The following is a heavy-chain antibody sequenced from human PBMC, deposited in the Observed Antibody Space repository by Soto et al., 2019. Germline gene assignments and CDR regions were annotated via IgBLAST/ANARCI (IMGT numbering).Heavy chain of an antibody. Sequence: PGVSLRLSCAASGFTLSSYWMSWVRQAPGKGLEWVSSITSHDGSTFYSDSVKGRFTISRDNAKSSLCLQMNSLGVEDTAVYYCAREEGGKFCSLDSWGQGTLVTVSS. CDR2: ITSHDGST. D-gene: IGHD3-10*02. V-gene: IGHV3-21*01. CDR1: GFTLSSYW. CDR3: AREEGGKFCSLDS. J-gene: IGHJ5*01.